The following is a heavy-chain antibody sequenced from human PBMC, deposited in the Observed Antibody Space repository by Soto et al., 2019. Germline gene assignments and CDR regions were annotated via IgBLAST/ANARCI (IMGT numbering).Heavy chain of an antibody. V-gene: IGHV1-3*01. D-gene: IGHD6-19*01. CDR3: ARVSGWYFLDY. J-gene: IGHJ4*02. CDR2: INASNGNT. CDR1: GYTFTGYY. Sequence: ASVKVSCKASGYTFTGYYMHWVRQAPGQGLEWMGWINASNGNTKYAQKFQSRVTITRDTSASTAYMELSSLRSEDTAVYYCARVSGWYFLDYWGQGTLVTVSS.